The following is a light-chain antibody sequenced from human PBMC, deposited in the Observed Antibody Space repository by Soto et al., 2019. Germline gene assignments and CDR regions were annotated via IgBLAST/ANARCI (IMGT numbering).Light chain of an antibody. Sequence: EIVLTQSPATLSLSPGERATLSCRASQSVINDLAWYQQKPGQAPMLLIYDASNRATGIPARFSGSGSGTDFTLAISRLEREDFAVYYCQQRSNWPRFTFGQGTKVEIK. CDR2: DAS. CDR3: QQRSNWPRFT. V-gene: IGKV3-11*01. CDR1: QSVIND. J-gene: IGKJ2*01.